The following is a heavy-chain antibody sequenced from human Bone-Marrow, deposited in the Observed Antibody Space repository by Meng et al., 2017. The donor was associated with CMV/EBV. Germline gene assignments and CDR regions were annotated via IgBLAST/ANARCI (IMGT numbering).Heavy chain of an antibody. CDR1: GGSISSSSYY. Sequence: SATLSLTCTVSGGSISSSSYYWGWIRQPPGKGLEWIGSIYYSGSTYYNPSLMSRVTISVDTSKNQFSLKLSSLTAADTAVYYCARLIFIPAAPLAGFDYWGQGTLVTVTS. D-gene: IGHD2-2*01. CDR2: IYYSGST. V-gene: IGHV4-39*01. J-gene: IGHJ4*02. CDR3: ARLIFIPAAPLAGFDY.